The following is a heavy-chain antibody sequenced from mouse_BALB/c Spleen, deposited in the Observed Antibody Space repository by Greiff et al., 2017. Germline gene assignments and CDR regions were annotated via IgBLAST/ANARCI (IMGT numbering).Heavy chain of an antibody. CDR3: ARDFMITGTWFAY. Sequence: VKLQESGPGLVAPSQSLSITCTVSGFSLTSYGVHWVRQPPGKGLEWLGVIWAGGSTNYNSALMSRLSISKDNSKSQVFLKMNSLQTDDTAMYYCARDFMITGTWFAYWGQGTLVTVSA. CDR1: GFSLTSYG. D-gene: IGHD2-4*01. V-gene: IGHV2-9*02. J-gene: IGHJ3*01. CDR2: IWAGGST.